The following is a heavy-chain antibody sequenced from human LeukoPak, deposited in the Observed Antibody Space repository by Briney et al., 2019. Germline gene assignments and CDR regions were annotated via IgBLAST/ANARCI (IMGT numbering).Heavy chain of an antibody. J-gene: IGHJ3*02. CDR1: GYTFTGYY. D-gene: IGHD2-2*01. V-gene: IGHV1-2*02. CDR2: INPNSGGT. CDR3: ARDPWGVVVPAANAAFDI. Sequence: GASVKVSCKASGYTFTGYYMHWVRQAPGQGLEWMGWINPNSGGTNYAQKFQGRVTMTRDTSISTAYMELSRLRSDDTAVYYCARDPWGVVVPAANAAFDIWGQGTMVTVSS.